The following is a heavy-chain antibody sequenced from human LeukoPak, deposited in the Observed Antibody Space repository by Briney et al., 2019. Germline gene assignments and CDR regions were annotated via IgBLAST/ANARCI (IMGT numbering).Heavy chain of an antibody. V-gene: IGHV3-23*01. Sequence: GGSLRLSCTASGFTFSSHAMSWVRQAPGKGLEWVSALSGSGGNTYYADSVKGRFTISRDNSKNTLYLQMNSLRAEDTAKYYCAKVASLCTSTSCVRGGFDYWGQGTLVTVSS. CDR1: GFTFSSHA. J-gene: IGHJ4*02. D-gene: IGHD2-2*01. CDR3: AKVASLCTSTSCVRGGFDY. CDR2: LSGSGGNT.